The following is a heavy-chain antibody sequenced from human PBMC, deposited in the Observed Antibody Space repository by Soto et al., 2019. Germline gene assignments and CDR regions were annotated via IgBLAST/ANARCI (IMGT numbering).Heavy chain of an antibody. J-gene: IGHJ6*03. CDR3: ARQQYCGSSTCYDSLYYQYMDV. CDR2: IYHSGAT. Sequence: QLRLQESGPGLVKPSETLSLTCSVFGDSIRSAHYFWGWVRQPPGKGLEWIGSIYHSGATCYDPYLMSRVTLSVDTTNNKFSLRRSSVTAADTAVYFCARQQYCGSSTCYDSLYYQYMDVWGKGTMVTVSS. V-gene: IGHV4-39*01. D-gene: IGHD2-2*01. CDR1: GDSIRSAHYF.